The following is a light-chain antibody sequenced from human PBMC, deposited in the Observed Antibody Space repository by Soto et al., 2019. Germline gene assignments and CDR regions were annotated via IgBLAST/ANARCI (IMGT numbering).Light chain of an antibody. Sequence: EIVLTQSPGTLSLSPGERATLSCRASQSVSSSYLAWYQQKPGQAPRLLISGASTRATGIPARFSGSGSGTEFTLTISSLQSEDFAVYYCQQYNNWPPTFGGGTKVDIK. CDR1: QSVSSSY. J-gene: IGKJ4*01. V-gene: IGKV3-15*01. CDR3: QQYNNWPPT. CDR2: GAS.